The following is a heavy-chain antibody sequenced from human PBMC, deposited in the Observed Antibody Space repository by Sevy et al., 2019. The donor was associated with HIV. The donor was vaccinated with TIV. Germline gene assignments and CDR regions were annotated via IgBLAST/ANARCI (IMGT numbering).Heavy chain of an antibody. D-gene: IGHD3-22*01. J-gene: IGHJ4*02. CDR1: GYTLSELS. V-gene: IGHV1-24*01. Sequence: ASVKVSCKVSGYTLSELSIHWVRRAPGKGLEWMGRFDPEDGETIYAQKFQGRVTLTEDTSTDTAYMELRSLKTEDTAVYYCATTREYYEDSSGYLDFWGQGTLVTVSS. CDR2: FDPEDGET. CDR3: ATTREYYEDSSGYLDF.